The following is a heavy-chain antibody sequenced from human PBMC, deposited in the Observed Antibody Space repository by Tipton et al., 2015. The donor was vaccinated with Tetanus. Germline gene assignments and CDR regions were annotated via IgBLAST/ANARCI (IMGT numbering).Heavy chain of an antibody. CDR1: GGSISSYY. V-gene: IGHV4-4*07. CDR3: AGGRFWEWLLYDTYEAFDI. CDR2: IYTSGST. J-gene: IGHJ3*02. Sequence: TLSLTCTVSGGSISSYYWSWIRQPAGKGLEWIGRIYTSGSTNYNPSLNSRVTMSVDTSKNQFSLKLSSVTAADTAVYYCAGGRFWEWLLYDTYEAFDIWGQGTMVSVAS. D-gene: IGHD3-3*01.